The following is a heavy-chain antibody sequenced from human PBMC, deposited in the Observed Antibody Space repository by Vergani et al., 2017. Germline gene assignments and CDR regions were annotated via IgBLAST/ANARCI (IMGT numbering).Heavy chain of an antibody. CDR2: ISGSGGNT. CDR3: AKGVYCSSTSCYDGRRYYYGMGV. J-gene: IGHJ6*02. CDR1: GFTFSSYA. D-gene: IGHD2-2*01. V-gene: IGHV3-23*01. Sequence: EVQLLESGGGLVQPGGSLRLSCAASGFTFSSYAMSWVRQVPGKGLEWVSGISGSGGNTYYANSVKGRFTISRDNSKNTLYLQMNSLRAEDTAVYYCAKGVYCSSTSCYDGRRYYYGMGVWGQGTTVTFSS.